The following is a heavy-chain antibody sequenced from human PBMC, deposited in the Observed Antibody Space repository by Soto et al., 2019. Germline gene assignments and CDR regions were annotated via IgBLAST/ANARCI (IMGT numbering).Heavy chain of an antibody. CDR1: GFTFSSYG. Sequence: QVQLVESGGGVVQPGRSLRLSCAASGFTFSSYGMYWVRQAPGKGLEWVAVISYDGSNKYYADSVKGRFTISRDNSKNTLYLQMNSLRAEDTAVYYCASGTPPDPWGQGTLVTVSS. D-gene: IGHD1-1*01. CDR3: ASGTPPDP. V-gene: IGHV3-30*03. J-gene: IGHJ5*02. CDR2: ISYDGSNK.